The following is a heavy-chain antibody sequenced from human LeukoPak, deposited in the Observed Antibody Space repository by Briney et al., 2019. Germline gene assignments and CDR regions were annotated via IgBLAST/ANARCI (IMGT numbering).Heavy chain of an antibody. V-gene: IGHV3-23*01. D-gene: IGHD3-22*01. CDR3: AKPMYYYDSSGYWDPYYFDY. J-gene: IGHJ4*02. CDR1: GFTLSNFA. CDR2: ISGSGGST. Sequence: PGGSLRLSCAASGFTLSNFAMSWVGQAPGNGLEWVSAISGSGGSTYYADSLKGRFTISRDNSKNTLYLQMNSLRAEDTAVYYCAKPMYYYDSSGYWDPYYFDYWGQGTLVTVSS.